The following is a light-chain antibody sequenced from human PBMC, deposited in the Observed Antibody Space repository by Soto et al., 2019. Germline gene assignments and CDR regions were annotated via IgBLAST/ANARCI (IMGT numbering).Light chain of an antibody. CDR3: QQYGSSKT. CDR1: QSVSSSY. V-gene: IGKV3-20*01. Sequence: EIVLTQSPGTLSLSPGERATLSCRASQSVSSSYLAWYQQKPGQAPRLLIYGASSRATGIPDRISGSGSGTDFTLTISGLEPEDFAVYYCQQYGSSKTFGQGTKVDIK. J-gene: IGKJ1*01. CDR2: GAS.